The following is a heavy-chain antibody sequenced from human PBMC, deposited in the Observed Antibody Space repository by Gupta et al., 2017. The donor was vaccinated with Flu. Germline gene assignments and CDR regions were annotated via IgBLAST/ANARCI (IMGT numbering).Heavy chain of an antibody. D-gene: IGHD6-19*01. V-gene: IGHV4-31*03. CDR3: ARYLAVADPELLCYFDF. CDR1: GGSISTTNYY. J-gene: IGHJ4*02. CDR2: IYYTGST. Sequence: QVQPQASGPGLVRASQNPSLTCTVSGGSISTTNYYWSWIRKLPGMGLEWIGYIYYTGSTYYTPSLRSRATLSVDTSKNQFSLSLTSVTSADTAVYYFARYLAVADPELLCYFDFWDQGTPVTVSS.